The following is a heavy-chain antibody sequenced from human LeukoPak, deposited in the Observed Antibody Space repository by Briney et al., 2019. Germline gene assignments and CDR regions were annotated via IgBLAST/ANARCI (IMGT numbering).Heavy chain of an antibody. Sequence: GSLRLSCAASGFTFSSNGMHWVRQAPGKGLEWVAVIWHDGSKTYYADSVKGRFTISRDNSKNTLYLQMDSLRAEDTAVYYCARDFKCGGDCYHEYFQHWGQGTQVTVSS. D-gene: IGHD2-21*02. CDR1: GFTFSSNG. J-gene: IGHJ1*01. CDR3: ARDFKCGGDCYHEYFQH. V-gene: IGHV3-33*01. CDR2: IWHDGSKT.